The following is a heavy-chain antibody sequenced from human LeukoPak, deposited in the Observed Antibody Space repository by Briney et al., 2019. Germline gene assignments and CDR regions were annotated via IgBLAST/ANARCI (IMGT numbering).Heavy chain of an antibody. D-gene: IGHD2-2*01. CDR2: ISSSGGST. CDR3: AREQVVVGRGYYGMDV. V-gene: IGHV3-23*01. J-gene: IGHJ6*02. Sequence: GGSLRLSCAASGFTFSNYAMSWVRQAPGEGLEWVSSISSSGGSTYYGDSVKGRFTISRDNSMNMLYLQMNSLRVDDTAVYYCAREQVVVGRGYYGMDVWGQGTTVTVSS. CDR1: GFTFSNYA.